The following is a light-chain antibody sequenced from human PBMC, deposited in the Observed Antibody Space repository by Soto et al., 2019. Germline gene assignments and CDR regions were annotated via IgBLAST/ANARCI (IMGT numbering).Light chain of an antibody. J-gene: IGKJ3*01. CDR1: QSVSSY. V-gene: IGKV3-11*01. Sequence: EIVLTQSPATLSLSPGERATLSCMASQSVSSYLAWYQQKPGQAPRLLIYDASTRATGIPARFSGSGSGTAFTLTISSLETEDFAVYYCQQRSNGFTFGPGTKVDIK. CDR3: QQRSNGFT. CDR2: DAS.